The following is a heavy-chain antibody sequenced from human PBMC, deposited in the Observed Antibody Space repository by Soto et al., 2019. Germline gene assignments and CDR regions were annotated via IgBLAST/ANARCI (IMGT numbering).Heavy chain of an antibody. CDR3: ARDEGFTHY. V-gene: IGHV4-31*03. Sequence: TLSLTCTVAGGCIRSGGYYWSWIRQHPGKGPEWIGYIYYSGTTHYNPSLKSRLSISVDTSKNQFSLKLSSVTAADTAVYYCARDEGFTHYWGQGTLVTVSS. CDR2: IYYSGTT. D-gene: IGHD2-15*01. CDR1: GGCIRSGGYY. J-gene: IGHJ4*02.